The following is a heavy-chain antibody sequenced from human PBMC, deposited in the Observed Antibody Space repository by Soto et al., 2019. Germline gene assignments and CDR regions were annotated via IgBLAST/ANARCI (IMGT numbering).Heavy chain of an antibody. CDR3: ARTQTYGDYGRYFDY. CDR1: GGSISSGGYS. D-gene: IGHD4-17*01. CDR2: IYHNGNT. J-gene: IGHJ4*02. V-gene: IGHV4-30-2*01. Sequence: PSETLSLTCAVSGGSISSGGYSWSWIRQPPGKGLEWIGYIYHNGNTYYNSSLKSRVTISVDRSKNQFSLNLSSVTAADTAVYYCARTQTYGDYGRYFDYWGQGTLLTVSS.